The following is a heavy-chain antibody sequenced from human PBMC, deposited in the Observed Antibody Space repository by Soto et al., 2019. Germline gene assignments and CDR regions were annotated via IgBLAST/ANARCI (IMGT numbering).Heavy chain of an antibody. D-gene: IGHD3-22*01. V-gene: IGHV4-39*01. Sequence: PSETLSLTCSVSGASISSTSHYWGWIRQPPGKGLEWIGSIYYSGSIYHNPSLKSRVTLSVDTSKKEFSVKLSSVTAADTAVYYCATLLYDSRGYYYFDDWGQGTLVTVSS. CDR3: ATLLYDSRGYYYFDD. CDR2: IYYSGSI. J-gene: IGHJ4*02. CDR1: GASISSTSHY.